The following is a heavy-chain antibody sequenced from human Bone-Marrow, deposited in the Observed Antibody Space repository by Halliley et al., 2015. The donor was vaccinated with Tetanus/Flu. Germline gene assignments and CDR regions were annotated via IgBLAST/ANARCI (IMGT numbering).Heavy chain of an antibody. CDR3: ARALAGHHFDIPFQH. Sequence: TGSGFTFSDYAMSWVRQAPGKGLEWVSSLNGGGGTTDYADSVRGRFSISRDNSKSTLFLEMNSLRADDTAVYYCARALAGHHFDIPFQHWGQGTLLTVSS. J-gene: IGHJ1*01. CDR1: GFTFSDYA. V-gene: IGHV3-23*01. D-gene: IGHD2-21*01. CDR2: LNGGGGTT.